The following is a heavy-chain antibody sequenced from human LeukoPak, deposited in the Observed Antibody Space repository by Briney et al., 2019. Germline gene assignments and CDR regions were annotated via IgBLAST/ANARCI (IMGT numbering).Heavy chain of an antibody. V-gene: IGHV1-69*13. CDR2: IIPIFGTA. J-gene: IGHJ5*02. Sequence: SVKVSCKASGGTFSSYAISWVRQAPGQGLEWMGGIIPIFGTANYAQKFQGRVTITADESTSTAYMELSSLRSEDTAVYYCATSYFYDSSGYYFHWFDPWGQGTLVTVSS. D-gene: IGHD3-22*01. CDR3: ATSYFYDSSGYYFHWFDP. CDR1: GGTFSSYA.